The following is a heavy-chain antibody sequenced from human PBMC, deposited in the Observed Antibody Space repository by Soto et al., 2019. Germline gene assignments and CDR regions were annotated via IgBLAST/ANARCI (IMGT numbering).Heavy chain of an antibody. CDR3: VRKYPGTRPFDY. Sequence: GGSLRLSCAASGFTFNSYAMNWVRQAPGKGLAWVSAIGTDGNTYYANSVKGRFTISRDNSRTTLYLQMNSLRVEDTALYYCVRKYPGTRPFDYWGQGTLVTVSS. V-gene: IGHV3-23*01. CDR2: IGTDGNT. J-gene: IGHJ4*01. D-gene: IGHD2-2*01. CDR1: GFTFNSYA.